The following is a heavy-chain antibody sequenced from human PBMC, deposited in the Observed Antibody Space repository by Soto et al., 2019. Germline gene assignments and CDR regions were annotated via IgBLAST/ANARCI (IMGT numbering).Heavy chain of an antibody. Sequence: DVQLLESGGGLVQPGGSLRFSCAAPGINFLTYAMAWVRQAPGQGLEWVSVISSSGITYYADSVKGRFTISRDISNSTLFLQMNSRRVEDTAVYYCTKMGTSIWYMDYFDYWGRGSLVTVSS. CDR2: ISSSGIT. CDR3: TKMGTSIWYMDYFDY. D-gene: IGHD3-3*02. CDR1: GINFLTYA. V-gene: IGHV3-23*01. J-gene: IGHJ4*02.